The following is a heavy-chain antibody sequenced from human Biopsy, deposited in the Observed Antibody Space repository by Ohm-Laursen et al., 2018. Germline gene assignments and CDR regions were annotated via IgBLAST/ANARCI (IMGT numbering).Heavy chain of an antibody. J-gene: IGHJ2*01. CDR3: ARDRGYYSDRTVPGYFDL. CDR1: GGSITDDY. CDR2: VYYTGST. Sequence: GTLSLTCTVFGGSITDDYWSRIRQPPGKGLEWIGYVYYTGSTDYNSSLQSRVTISVDTSKNHFSLRLRSVTPADTAIYYCARDRGYYSDRTVPGYFDLWGRGTLVTVSS. V-gene: IGHV4-59*01. D-gene: IGHD3-22*01.